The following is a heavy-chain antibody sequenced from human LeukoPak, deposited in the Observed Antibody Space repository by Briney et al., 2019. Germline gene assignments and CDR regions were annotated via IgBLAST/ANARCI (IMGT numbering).Heavy chain of an antibody. D-gene: IGHD4-17*01. J-gene: IGHJ4*02. Sequence: PVGSLRLSCAASGFTFSSYAMSWVRQAPGKGLEWVSAISGSGGSTYYADSMKGRFTISRDNSKNTLYLQMNSLRAEDTAVYYCAKAASWDYGDYSFDYWGQGTLVTVSS. CDR3: AKAASWDYGDYSFDY. V-gene: IGHV3-23*01. CDR1: GFTFSSYA. CDR2: ISGSGGST.